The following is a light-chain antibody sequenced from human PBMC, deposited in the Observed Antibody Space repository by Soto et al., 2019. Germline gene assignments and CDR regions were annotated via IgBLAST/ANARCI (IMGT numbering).Light chain of an antibody. CDR1: QIVYSSY. V-gene: IGKV3-20*01. J-gene: IGKJ4*02. Sequence: EIVFTQSPGTLSLSPGERDTLSCMASQIVYSSYLAWYQQKPGQAPRLLIYGASNRATGITDRFSGSGSGTDFTLTISRLEPEDFAMYYCQPYSTSSRTVGRGTQVEIK. CDR3: QPYSTSSRT. CDR2: GAS.